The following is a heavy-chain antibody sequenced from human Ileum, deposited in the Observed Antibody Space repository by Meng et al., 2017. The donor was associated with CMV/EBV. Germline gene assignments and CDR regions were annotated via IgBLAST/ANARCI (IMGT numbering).Heavy chain of an antibody. CDR2: VSAYDGDT. CDR3: ARVTNPEYFEH. V-gene: IGHV1-18*04. CDR1: SYTYTNYG. J-gene: IGHJ1*01. Sequence: QVQLVQSGAEVKKPGASVKVSCKASSYTYTNYGISWARQAPGQGLEWIGWVSAYDGDTNYAQKVKGRVTMTTDTSTTTAYMELRSLRSDDTAIYYCARVTNPEYFEHWGQGTLVTVSS.